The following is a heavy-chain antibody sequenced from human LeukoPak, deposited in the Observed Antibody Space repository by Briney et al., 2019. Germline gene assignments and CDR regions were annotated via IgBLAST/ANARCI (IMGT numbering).Heavy chain of an antibody. V-gene: IGHV4-59*12. CDR3: ARRAYDFWSGYPNQDYYYYGMDV. Sequence: SETLSLTCTVSGGSISSYYWSWIRQPPGKGLEWIGYIYYSGSTNYNPSLKSRVTISVDTSKNQFSLKLSSVTAADTAVYYCARRAYDFWSGYPNQDYYYYGMDVWGQGTTVTVSS. D-gene: IGHD3-3*01. CDR2: IYYSGST. J-gene: IGHJ6*02. CDR1: GGSISSYY.